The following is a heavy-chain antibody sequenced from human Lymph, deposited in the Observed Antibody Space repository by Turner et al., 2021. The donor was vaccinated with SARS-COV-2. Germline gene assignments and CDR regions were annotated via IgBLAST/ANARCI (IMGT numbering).Heavy chain of an antibody. J-gene: IGHJ5*02. CDR3: ARAAQLTVWFDP. Sequence: QVQLVQSGAEVKKPGASVEVSCKASGYTFTMYDINWVRQATGQGLEWMGWMNTNSGNTGYAQKFQSRVTMTRNTSISTAYMELSSLGSEDTAVYYCARAAQLTVWFDPWGQGTLVTVSS. CDR2: MNTNSGNT. V-gene: IGHV1-8*01. CDR1: GYTFTMYD. D-gene: IGHD3-9*01.